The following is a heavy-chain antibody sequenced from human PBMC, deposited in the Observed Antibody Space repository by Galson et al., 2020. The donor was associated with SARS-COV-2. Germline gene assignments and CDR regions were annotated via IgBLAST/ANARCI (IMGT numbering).Heavy chain of an antibody. V-gene: IGHV3-30*04. CDR3: ARTYSGSYYCGMDV. J-gene: IGHJ6*02. CDR1: GFTFSSYA. D-gene: IGHD1-26*01. Sequence: GGSLRLSCAASGFTFSSYAMHWVRQAPGKGLEWVAVISYDGSNKYYADSVKGRFTISRDNSKNTLYLQMNSLRAEDTAVYYCARTYSGSYYCGMDVWGQGTTVTVSS. CDR2: ISYDGSNK.